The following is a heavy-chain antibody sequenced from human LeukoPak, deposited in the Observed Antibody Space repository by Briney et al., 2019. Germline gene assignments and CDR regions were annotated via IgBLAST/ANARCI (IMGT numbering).Heavy chain of an antibody. CDR2: IYYSGST. J-gene: IGHJ5*02. Sequence: SETLSLTCTVSGGSISSYYWSWIRQPPGKGLEWIGYIYYSGSTNYNPSLKSRVTISVDTSKNQFSLKLSSVTAADTAVYYCARLSPDSSGWYGGLGWFDPWGQGTLVTVSS. D-gene: IGHD6-19*01. CDR1: GGSISSYY. V-gene: IGHV4-59*08. CDR3: ARLSPDSSGWYGGLGWFDP.